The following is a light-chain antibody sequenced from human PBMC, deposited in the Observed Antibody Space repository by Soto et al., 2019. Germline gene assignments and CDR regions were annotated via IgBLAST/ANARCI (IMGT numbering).Light chain of an antibody. Sequence: TLMTQSPATPSVSPGERATLSCRASQSVRNNLAWYKQKSGQAPRLLIYGASIRATGIPARFSGSGSGTDFTLTISSLQSEDFAVYHCQQYNNWPLTFGGGTKVDIK. V-gene: IGKV3D-15*01. CDR1: QSVRNN. CDR2: GAS. J-gene: IGKJ4*01. CDR3: QQYNNWPLT.